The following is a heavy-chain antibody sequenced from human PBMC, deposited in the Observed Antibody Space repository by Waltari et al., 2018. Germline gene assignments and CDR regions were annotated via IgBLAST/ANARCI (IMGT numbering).Heavy chain of an antibody. Sequence: QVQLQESGPGLVKPSETLSLTCAVSNFYISDGYYWGWIRQSPGKGLEWIGSIYHSGTTHYHPSLESRVTISVDRSRNQFSLKVTSVGAADTAGYFCARDQRFLESLYPYYYALDAWGRVITVTVSS. D-gene: IGHD3-3*01. V-gene: IGHV4-38-2*02. CDR3: ARDQRFLESLYPYYYALDA. CDR2: IYHSGTT. J-gene: IGHJ6*02. CDR1: NFYISDGYY.